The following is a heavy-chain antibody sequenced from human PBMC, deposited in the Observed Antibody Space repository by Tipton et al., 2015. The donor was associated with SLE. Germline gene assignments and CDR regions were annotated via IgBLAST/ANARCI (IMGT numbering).Heavy chain of an antibody. CDR2: INHSGST. CDR3: ARAFSSIAARPYHY. CDR1: RGSFSGYS. V-gene: IGHV4-34*01. Sequence: TLSLTCAVYRGSFSGYSWTWIRQSPGRGLEWIGEINHSGSTNYNPSLKSRVTISIDTSKNQFSLKLSSVTAADTAVYYCARAFSSIAARPYHYWGQGTLVTVSS. J-gene: IGHJ4*02. D-gene: IGHD6-6*01.